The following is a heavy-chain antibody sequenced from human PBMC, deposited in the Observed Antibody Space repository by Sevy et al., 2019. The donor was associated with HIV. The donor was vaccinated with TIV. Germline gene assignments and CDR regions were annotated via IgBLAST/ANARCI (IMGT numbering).Heavy chain of an antibody. CDR2: ISSDGINH. V-gene: IGHV3-30*18. Sequence: GGSLRLSCSAFGFNFQTFGMHWVRQAPGKGPEWLAVISSDGINHNYAASVKGRFTIYSDNSKSQLFLQMNSLTPNDTAVYFCTKESLRGTYIRGDFDHWGQGTLVTVSS. D-gene: IGHD3-10*02. J-gene: IGHJ4*02. CDR3: TKESLRGTYIRGDFDH. CDR1: GFNFQTFG.